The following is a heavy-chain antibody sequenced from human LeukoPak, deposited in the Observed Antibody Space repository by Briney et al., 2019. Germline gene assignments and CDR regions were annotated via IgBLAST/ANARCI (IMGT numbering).Heavy chain of an antibody. CDR2: MYTSGST. CDR1: GGSISSGSYY. J-gene: IGHJ5*02. CDR3: AREVASVVTPVSRWLDP. D-gene: IGHD4-23*01. Sequence: PSETLSLTCTVSGGSISSGSYYWSWIRQPAGKGLECIGRMYTSGSTNYNPSLKGRVTISVDTSKNQFSLKLSAVTAADTAVYFCAREVASVVTPVSRWLDPWGQGTLVTVSS. V-gene: IGHV4-61*02.